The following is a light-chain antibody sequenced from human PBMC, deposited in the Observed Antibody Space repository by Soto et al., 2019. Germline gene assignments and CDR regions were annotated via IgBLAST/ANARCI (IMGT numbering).Light chain of an antibody. Sequence: EIVLTQSPATLSLSPGERVTLSCRASQNVSTYLAWYQQKPGQDPRLLIYDASDRATGIPARVSGSGSGTDFTLPISSPEPDDSAVYYCQQRTNWLTFGPGTKVDLK. V-gene: IGKV3-11*01. CDR2: DAS. CDR3: QQRTNWLT. J-gene: IGKJ3*01. CDR1: QNVSTY.